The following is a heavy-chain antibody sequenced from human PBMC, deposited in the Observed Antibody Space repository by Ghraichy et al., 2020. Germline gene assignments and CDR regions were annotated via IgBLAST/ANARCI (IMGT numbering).Heavy chain of an antibody. J-gene: IGHJ3*02. CDR1: GFTFSDYY. Sequence: LSLTCAASGFTFSDYYMTWIRQAPGKGLEWVSYISSTGSTIYYADSVKGRFTVSRDNAKNSLFLQMNSLRAEDTAVYYCAREFNQAAGIAFDIWGQGTVVTVSS. V-gene: IGHV3-11*01. D-gene: IGHD6-13*01. CDR2: ISSTGSTI. CDR3: AREFNQAAGIAFDI.